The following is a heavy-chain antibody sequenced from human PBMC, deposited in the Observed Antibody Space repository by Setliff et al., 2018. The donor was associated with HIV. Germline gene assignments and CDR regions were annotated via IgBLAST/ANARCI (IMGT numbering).Heavy chain of an antibody. V-gene: IGHV3-23*01. CDR3: ARDYSRYTWNYFDY. CDR1: GFTFSTYG. CDR2: ISGSGGIT. J-gene: IGHJ4*02. D-gene: IGHD1-20*01. Sequence: GGSLRLSCAASGFTFSTYGMSWVRQAPGKGLEWVSVISGSGGITYYADSVKGRFTISRDNAKKSLYLQMNSLRAEDTALYYCARDYSRYTWNYFDYWGQGTLVTVSS.